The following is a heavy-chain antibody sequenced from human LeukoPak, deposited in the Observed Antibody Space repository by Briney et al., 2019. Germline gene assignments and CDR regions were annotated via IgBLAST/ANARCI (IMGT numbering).Heavy chain of an antibody. CDR3: ASIGYCSGGSCYGAFDI. J-gene: IGHJ3*02. V-gene: IGHV4-31*03. Sequence: PSQTLSLTCTVSGGSISSGGYYWSWIRQHPGKGLEWIGYIYYSGSTYYNPSLKSRVTISVDTSKNQFSLKLSSVTAADTAVYYCASIGYCSGGSCYGAFDIWGQGTMVTVSS. CDR1: GGSISSGGYY. CDR2: IYYSGST. D-gene: IGHD2-15*01.